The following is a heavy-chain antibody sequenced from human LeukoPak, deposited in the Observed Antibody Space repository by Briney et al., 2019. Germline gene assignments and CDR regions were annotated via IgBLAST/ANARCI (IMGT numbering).Heavy chain of an antibody. CDR2: MNPNSGNT. J-gene: IGHJ4*02. Sequence: ASVKVSCKASGYTFTSYDINWVRQATGQGLEWMGWMNPNSGNTGYAQKFRGRVTMTRNTSISTAYMELSSLRYEDTAVYYCARFVAAAPRRQARDYWGQGTLVTVSS. CDR3: ARFVAAAPRRQARDY. V-gene: IGHV1-8*01. D-gene: IGHD6-13*01. CDR1: GYTFTSYD.